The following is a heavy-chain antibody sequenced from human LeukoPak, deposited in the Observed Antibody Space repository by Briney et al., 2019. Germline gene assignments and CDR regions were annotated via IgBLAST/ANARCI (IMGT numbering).Heavy chain of an antibody. Sequence: ASVKVSCKASGYTFTGYHMHWVRQAPGQGLEWMGWINPNSGDTNYAQKFQGRVTMTRDTSISTAYMDLSRLTSDDTAVYYCASPGSSYDVLTGPGYCDYWGQGTLVTVSS. D-gene: IGHD3-9*01. V-gene: IGHV1-2*02. CDR3: ASPGSSYDVLTGPGYCDY. CDR1: GYTFTGYH. J-gene: IGHJ4*02. CDR2: INPNSGDT.